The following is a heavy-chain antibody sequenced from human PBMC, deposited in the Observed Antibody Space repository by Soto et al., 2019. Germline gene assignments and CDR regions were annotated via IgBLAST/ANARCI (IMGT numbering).Heavy chain of an antibody. CDR1: GFTFSSYG. V-gene: IGHV3-33*01. J-gene: IGHJ6*02. D-gene: IGHD3-10*01. CDR3: ARDLGELSPYYYYYGMDV. Sequence: GGSLRLSCAASGFTFSSYGMHWVRQAPGKGLEWVAVIWYDGSNKYYADSVKGRFTISRDNSKNTLYLQMNSLRAEDTAVYYCARDLGELSPYYYYYGMDVWGQGTTVTVSS. CDR2: IWYDGSNK.